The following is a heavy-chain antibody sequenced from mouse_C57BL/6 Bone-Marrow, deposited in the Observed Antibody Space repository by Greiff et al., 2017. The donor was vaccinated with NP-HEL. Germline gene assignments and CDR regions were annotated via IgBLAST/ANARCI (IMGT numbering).Heavy chain of an antibody. Sequence: EVKVEESGGGLVKPGGSLKLSCAASGFTFSDYGMHWVRQAPEKGLEWVAYISSGSSTIYYADTVKGRFTISRDNAKNTLFLQMTSLRSEDTAMYYCARPSYYYGSRGFAYWGQGTLVTVSA. J-gene: IGHJ3*01. D-gene: IGHD1-1*01. CDR1: GFTFSDYG. CDR2: ISSGSSTI. CDR3: ARPSYYYGSRGFAY. V-gene: IGHV5-17*01.